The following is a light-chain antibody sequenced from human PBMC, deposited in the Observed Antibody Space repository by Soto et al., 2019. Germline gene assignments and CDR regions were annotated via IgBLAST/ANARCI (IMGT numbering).Light chain of an antibody. CDR2: KAS. V-gene: IGKV1-5*03. CDR1: QSISYW. J-gene: IGKJ4*01. Sequence: DIQMTQSPSTLSASVGDRVTITCRASQSISYWLAWYQQKPGKAPTVLIYKASTLGSGVPSRFSGSGSGTEFTLTSSSLQHDDVAPYYCQQYNSYSITFGGGTKVEMK. CDR3: QQYNSYSIT.